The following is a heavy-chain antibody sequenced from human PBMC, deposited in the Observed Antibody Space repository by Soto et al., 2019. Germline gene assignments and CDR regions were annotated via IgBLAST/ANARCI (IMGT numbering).Heavy chain of an antibody. CDR1: GFTFSSFA. CDR2: ISGSGDTT. Sequence: EVGLLESGGGLVQPGGSLRLSCAASGFTFSSFAMSWVRQAPGKGLEWVSFISGSGDTTLYADSVKGRFTVSRDNSKNTVSLQMSSLRAEDTAIYYCARLPLYGSSSHPLDYWGHGTLVTVSS. CDR3: ARLPLYGSSSHPLDY. J-gene: IGHJ4*01. V-gene: IGHV3-23*01. D-gene: IGHD6-6*01.